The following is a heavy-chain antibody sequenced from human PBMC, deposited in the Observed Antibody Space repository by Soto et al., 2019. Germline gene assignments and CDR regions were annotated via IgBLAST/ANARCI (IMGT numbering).Heavy chain of an antibody. V-gene: IGHV3-23*01. D-gene: IGHD2-2*01. CDR1: GFTFSTYA. CDR2: ISGNGGDYT. Sequence: EVQLLESRGGLVQPGGSLRLSCAASGFTFSTYAMSWVRHAPRKGLEWVSAISGNGGDYTYYADSVKGRFTISRDNSKNTLYLQMNSLRAEDTAVYYCVPLCRYCSTTTPSWGQGTLVTVSS. CDR3: VPLCRYCSTTTPS. J-gene: IGHJ4*02.